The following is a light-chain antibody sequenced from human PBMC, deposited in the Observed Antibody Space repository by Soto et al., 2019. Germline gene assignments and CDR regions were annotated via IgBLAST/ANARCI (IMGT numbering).Light chain of an antibody. J-gene: IGLJ1*01. Sequence: SAPTQPASLAGAPRQARPIFPPGKNSDVGGYNYVSWYQQHPGKAPKLMIYDVSNRPSGVSNRFSGSKSGNTASLTISGLQAEDEADYYCSSYTSSSTRVFGTGTKVTVL. CDR1: NSDVGGYNY. CDR2: DVS. CDR3: SSYTSSSTRV. V-gene: IGLV2-14*01.